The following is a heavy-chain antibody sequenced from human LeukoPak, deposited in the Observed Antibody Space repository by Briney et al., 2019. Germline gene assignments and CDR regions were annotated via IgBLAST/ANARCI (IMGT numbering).Heavy chain of an antibody. CDR1: GGSITSHY. CDR2: MYYTGST. CDR3: AREGGIWFGEFPYFDH. V-gene: IGHV4-59*11. D-gene: IGHD3-10*01. Sequence: PSETLSLTCTVSGGSITSHYWSWIRQPPGKGLEWIGYMYYTGSTNYNPSLKSRVTISVDTSKNQFSLKLSSVTAADTAVYYCAREGGIWFGEFPYFDHWGQGTRVTVSS. J-gene: IGHJ4*02.